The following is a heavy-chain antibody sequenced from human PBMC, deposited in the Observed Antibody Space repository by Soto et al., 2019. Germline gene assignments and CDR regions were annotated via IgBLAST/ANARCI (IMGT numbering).Heavy chain of an antibody. CDR1: GYSFSSYA. J-gene: IGHJ6*02. D-gene: IGHD2-15*01. Sequence: ASVKVSCKASGYSFSSYAMHWVRQAPGQRREWMGWINAGNGNTKYSQKFQGRVTITRDTSASIAYMELSSLRSEDTAVYYCARAGDEDIFNVWGQGTTVTAP. CDR2: INAGNGNT. V-gene: IGHV1-3*01. CDR3: ARAGDEDIFNV.